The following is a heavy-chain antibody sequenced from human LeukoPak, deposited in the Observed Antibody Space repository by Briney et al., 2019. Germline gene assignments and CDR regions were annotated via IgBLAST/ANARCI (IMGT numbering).Heavy chain of an antibody. V-gene: IGHV4-4*07. J-gene: IGHJ3*02. Sequence: SETLSLTCTVSGGSISSYYWSWIRQPAGKGLEWIGRIYTSGSTNYNPSLKSRVTMSVDTSKNQSSLKLSSVTAADTAVYYCARDPAAAGIFDAFDIWGQGTMVTVSS. CDR1: GGSISSYY. D-gene: IGHD6-13*01. CDR2: IYTSGST. CDR3: ARDPAAAGIFDAFDI.